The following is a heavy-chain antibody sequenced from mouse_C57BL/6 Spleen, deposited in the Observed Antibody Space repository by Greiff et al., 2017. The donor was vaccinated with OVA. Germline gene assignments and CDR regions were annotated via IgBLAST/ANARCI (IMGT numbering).Heavy chain of an antibody. CDR1: GFSLSTSGMG. J-gene: IGHJ4*01. CDR3: ARRGDGSPPMDY. Sequence: QVTLKESGPGILQSSQTLSLTCSFSGFSLSTSGMGVSWIRQPSGKGLEWLAHIYWDDDKRYNPSLKSRLTLPKDTSRKQVIRKSPSGVNADTATYYCARRGDGSPPMDYWGQGTSVTVSS. CDR2: IYWDDDK. V-gene: IGHV8-12*01. D-gene: IGHD2-3*01.